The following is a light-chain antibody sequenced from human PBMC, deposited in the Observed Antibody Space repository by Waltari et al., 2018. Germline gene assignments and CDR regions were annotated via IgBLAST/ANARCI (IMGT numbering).Light chain of an antibody. J-gene: IGKJ2*01. CDR2: KVS. Sequence: DVVMTQSPLSLPVTLGQPASISCRSSQSLVYTDGNVYLHWFQQRPGQSPRRLIYKVSNRGSGVPDRFSASGSGTDFTLVITRVEAEDLGVYYCMQGTHWPYTFGQGTTLDLK. CDR3: MQGTHWPYT. V-gene: IGKV2-30*01. CDR1: QSLVYTDGNVY.